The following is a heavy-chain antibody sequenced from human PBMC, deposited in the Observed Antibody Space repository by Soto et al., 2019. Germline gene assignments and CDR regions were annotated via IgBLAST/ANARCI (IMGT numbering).Heavy chain of an antibody. CDR1: GFTFSSYG. D-gene: IGHD3-16*01. CDR3: ARDVSSGVWGTDAFDI. CDR2: IWYDGSNK. Sequence: QVQLVESGGGVVQPGRSLRLSCAASGFTFSSYGMHWVRQAPGKGLEWVAVIWYDGSNKYYADSVKGRFTISRDNSKNTLYLQMNSLRAEDTAVYYCARDVSSGVWGTDAFDIGGQGTMVTVSP. V-gene: IGHV3-33*01. J-gene: IGHJ3*02.